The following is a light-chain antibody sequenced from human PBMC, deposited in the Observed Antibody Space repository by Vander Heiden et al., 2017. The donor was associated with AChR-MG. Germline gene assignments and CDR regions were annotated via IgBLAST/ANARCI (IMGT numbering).Light chain of an antibody. CDR3: CSYAGSYTYV. Sequence: QSPLTQPRSVSGSPGQPATTSCTGTSSDVGGYNYVSWYQQHPGKAPKLMIYDVSKRPSGVPDRFSGSKSGNTASLTISGLQAEDEADYYCCSYAGSYTYVFGTGTKVTVL. CDR1: SSDVGGYNY. J-gene: IGLJ1*01. CDR2: DVS. V-gene: IGLV2-11*01.